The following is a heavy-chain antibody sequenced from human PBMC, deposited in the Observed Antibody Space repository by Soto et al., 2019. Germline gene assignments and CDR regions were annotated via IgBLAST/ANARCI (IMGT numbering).Heavy chain of an antibody. CDR3: ARVFDSSVRYPAGTTDP. Sequence: SETLCLTCTVSGGSISSYYWSWIRQPPGKGLEWIGYIYYSGSTNYNPSLKSRVTISVDTSKNQFSLKLSSVTAADTAVYYCARVFDSSVRYPAGTTDPSDQGLLVTLS. J-gene: IGHJ5*02. CDR2: IYYSGST. D-gene: IGHD6-19*01. CDR1: GGSISSYY. V-gene: IGHV4-59*01.